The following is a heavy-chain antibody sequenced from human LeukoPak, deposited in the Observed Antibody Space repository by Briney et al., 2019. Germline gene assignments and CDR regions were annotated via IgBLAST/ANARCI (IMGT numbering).Heavy chain of an antibody. CDR3: ASDSPGYDTGSYFAY. CDR1: GFTFSSYA. J-gene: IGHJ4*02. Sequence: GGSLRLSCAASGFTFSSYAMSWVRQAPGKGLEWVSAISGSGGSTYYADSVKGRFTISRDNAKNSLYLQMNSLRDEDTAVYYCASDSPGYDTGSYFAYWGQGTLVTVSS. D-gene: IGHD3-22*01. V-gene: IGHV3-23*01. CDR2: ISGSGGST.